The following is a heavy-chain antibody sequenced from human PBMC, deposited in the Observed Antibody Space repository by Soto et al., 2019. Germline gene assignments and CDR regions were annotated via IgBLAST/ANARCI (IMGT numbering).Heavy chain of an antibody. CDR2: ISGSGDST. D-gene: IGHD4-17*01. J-gene: IGHJ6*02. V-gene: IGHV3-23*01. CDR3: AKFYYGDYSYYYYGMDV. CDR1: GFTFSSDA. Sequence: EVQVLESGGGLVQPGGSLRLSCAASGFTFSSDAMSWVRQAPGKGPEWVSAISGSGDSTRYADSVQGRFTISRDTSKHTLYLPMNSLRAEDTAVYYCAKFYYGDYSYYYYGMDVWGQGTTVTVSS.